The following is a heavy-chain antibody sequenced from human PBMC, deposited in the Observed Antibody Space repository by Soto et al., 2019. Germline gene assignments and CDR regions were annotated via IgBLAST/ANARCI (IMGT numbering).Heavy chain of an antibody. CDR1: GFTFSTYA. Sequence: EVQLLDSGGGLVQPRGSLRLSCAASGFTFSTYAMSWVRQAPGKGLEWVSTITGSGSSTYYADSVKGRFTISRDNSKNTLSLQMNSLRAEDTAVYYCAKDLYGDYGGVDYWGQGTLVTVSS. J-gene: IGHJ4*02. D-gene: IGHD4-17*01. V-gene: IGHV3-23*01. CDR3: AKDLYGDYGGVDY. CDR2: ITGSGSST.